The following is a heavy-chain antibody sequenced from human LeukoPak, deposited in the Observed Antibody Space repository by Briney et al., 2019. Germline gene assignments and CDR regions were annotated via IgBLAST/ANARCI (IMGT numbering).Heavy chain of an antibody. D-gene: IGHD5-18*01. V-gene: IGHV3-30*02. CDR2: IRYDGSNK. J-gene: IGHJ4*02. Sequence: PGGSLRLSCAASGFTFSSYGMHWVRQAPGKGLEWVAFIRYDGSNKYYADSVKGRFTISRDSSKNTLYLQMNSLRAEDTAVYYCAKERGYSYGFDYWGQGTLVTVSS. CDR3: AKERGYSYGFDY. CDR1: GFTFSSYG.